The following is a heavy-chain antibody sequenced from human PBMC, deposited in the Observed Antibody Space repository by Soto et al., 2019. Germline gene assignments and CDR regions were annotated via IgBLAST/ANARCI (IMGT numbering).Heavy chain of an antibody. CDR3: ARGDGHRYDGNGYLGRH. CDR2: IKSDGSGT. Sequence: EVQLVESGGGLVQPGESLTLSCAASGFPFSSYWMHWVSQAPGKGLVWVSRIKSDGSGTYYADSVTGRLTISRDNANNTLYLQMTRLRVEATAVYFCARGDGHRYDGNGYLGRHWGQGTLVTVSS. V-gene: IGHV3-74*01. D-gene: IGHD3-22*01. CDR1: GFPFSSYW. J-gene: IGHJ4*02.